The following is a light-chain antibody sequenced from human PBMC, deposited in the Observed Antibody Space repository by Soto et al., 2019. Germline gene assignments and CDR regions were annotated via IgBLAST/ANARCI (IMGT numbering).Light chain of an antibody. V-gene: IGLV2-11*01. CDR3: CSFAGTYTWV. Sequence: QSVLTQPRSVSGSPGQSVTISCTGTSGDVGGYNSVSWYQHHPGKAPKLMIYAVTKRPSGVPDRFSGSKSGNTASLTISGIQAEDEADYYCCSFAGTYTWVFGGGTKVTVL. CDR1: SGDVGGYNS. J-gene: IGLJ3*02. CDR2: AVT.